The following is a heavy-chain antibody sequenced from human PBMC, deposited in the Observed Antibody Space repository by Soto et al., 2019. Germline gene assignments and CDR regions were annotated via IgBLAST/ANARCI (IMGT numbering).Heavy chain of an antibody. J-gene: IGHJ5*02. CDR3: ARHPPLINWFDP. V-gene: IGHV5-10-1*01. CDR1: GYSFTSYW. Sequence: LGESLKISCKGSGYSFTSYWISWVRQMPGKGLEWMGRIDPSDSYTNYSPSFQGHVTISADKSISTAYLQWSSLKASDTAMYYCARHPPLINWFDPWGQGTLVTVSS. CDR2: IDPSDSYT.